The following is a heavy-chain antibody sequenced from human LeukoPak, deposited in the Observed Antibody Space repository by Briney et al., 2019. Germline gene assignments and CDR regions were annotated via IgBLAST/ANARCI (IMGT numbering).Heavy chain of an antibody. CDR3: ARGPYQGKSGYYSY. Sequence: SETLSLTCAVYGGSFNDYYWTWIRQSPGKGPEWIGEITHSETTNHNPSLKSRVTMSVDTSKNQFSLRLNSVIAADTAVYYCARGPYQGKSGYYSYWGQGSRVTVSS. V-gene: IGHV4-34*01. D-gene: IGHD3-22*01. J-gene: IGHJ4*02. CDR2: ITHSETT. CDR1: GGSFNDYY.